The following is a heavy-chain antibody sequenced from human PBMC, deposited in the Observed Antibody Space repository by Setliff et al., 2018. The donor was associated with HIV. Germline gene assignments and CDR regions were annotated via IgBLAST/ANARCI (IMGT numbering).Heavy chain of an antibody. D-gene: IGHD3-3*01. CDR2: IYPENSDA. CDR1: GYSFPNNW. CDR3: ARLSQRIRIFGVINRGEEFDI. Sequence: GESLMISCKGSGYSFPNNWIGWVRQMSGKGLEWMGFIYPENSDARYSPSFEGQVTISADNSNTTAYLQWSSLKASDTAMYFCARLSQRIRIFGVINRGEEFDIWGQGTMVTVSS. V-gene: IGHV5-51*01. J-gene: IGHJ3*02.